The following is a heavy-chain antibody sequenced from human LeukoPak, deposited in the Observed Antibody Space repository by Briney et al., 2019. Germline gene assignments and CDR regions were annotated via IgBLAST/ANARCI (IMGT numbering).Heavy chain of an antibody. CDR1: GGSFTAFY. Sequence: SETLSLTCNVSGGSFTAFYWNWIRQPPGKGLEWIGEVSHSGITSYNPSLKSRVTLSVDTSKNQFSLKLSSVTAADTAVYYCAREVRGWSAIDYWGQGTLVTVSS. V-gene: IGHV4-34*01. D-gene: IGHD6-19*01. CDR2: VSHSGIT. J-gene: IGHJ4*02. CDR3: AREVRGWSAIDY.